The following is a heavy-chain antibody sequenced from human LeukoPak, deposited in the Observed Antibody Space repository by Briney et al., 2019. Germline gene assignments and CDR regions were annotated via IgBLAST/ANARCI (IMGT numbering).Heavy chain of an antibody. CDR3: ANIHRIQLWSDFDY. Sequence: PGGSLRLSCAASGFTFNSDAMSWVRQAPGKGLEWVSTISGSAGSTYYADSVKGRFTISRDNSKNTLYLQVNSLRAEDTALYYCANIHRIQLWSDFDYWGQGTLVTVSS. J-gene: IGHJ4*02. CDR1: GFTFNSDA. D-gene: IGHD5-18*01. V-gene: IGHV3-23*01. CDR2: ISGSAGST.